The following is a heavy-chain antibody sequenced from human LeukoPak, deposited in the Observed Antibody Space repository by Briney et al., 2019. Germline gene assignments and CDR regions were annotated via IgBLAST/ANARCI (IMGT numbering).Heavy chain of an antibody. CDR2: ISNSGGST. V-gene: IGHV3-23*01. CDR1: GFTFSSYV. Sequence: GGSLRLSCAASGFTFSSYVMSWVRQAPGKGLEWVSSISNSGGSTYYADSVKGRFTISRDNSKNTLYVQMKSLRAEDTAVYYCTKDFQPLYYGMDVWGQGTTVTVSS. J-gene: IGHJ6*02. CDR3: TKDFQPLYYGMDV.